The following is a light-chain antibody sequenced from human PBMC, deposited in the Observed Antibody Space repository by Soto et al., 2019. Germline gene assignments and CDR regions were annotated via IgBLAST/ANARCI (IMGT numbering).Light chain of an antibody. Sequence: QLVLTQSPSASASLGASVKLTCTLSSGHSSYAIAWHQQQPEKGPRYLMKLNSDGSHSKGDGIPDRFSGSSSGAERYLTIPSLQSEDEADYYCQTGGTGILFGGGTKVTVL. CDR2: LNSDGSH. J-gene: IGLJ2*01. V-gene: IGLV4-69*01. CDR1: SGHSSYA. CDR3: QTGGTGIL.